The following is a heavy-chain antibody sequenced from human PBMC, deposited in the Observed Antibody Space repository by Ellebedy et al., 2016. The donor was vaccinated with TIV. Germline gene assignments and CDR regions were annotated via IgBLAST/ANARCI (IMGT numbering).Heavy chain of an antibody. V-gene: IGHV1-18*01. CDR1: GYTFTKYG. CDR2: ISGYNGDT. Sequence: ASVKVSCKASGYTFTKYGISWVQQAPGQGLEWMGWISGYNGDTNYAQKFQGRVTMTIETFTNTAYMELRSLRSDDTAMYFCARGFYEKFNPWGQGTLVTVSS. D-gene: IGHD2/OR15-2a*01. J-gene: IGHJ5*02. CDR3: ARGFYEKFNP.